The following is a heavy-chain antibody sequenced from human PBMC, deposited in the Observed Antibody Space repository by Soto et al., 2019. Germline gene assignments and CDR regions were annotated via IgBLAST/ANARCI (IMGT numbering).Heavy chain of an antibody. CDR2: IYYSGST. V-gene: IGHV4-59*01. Sequence: TSETLSLTCTVSGGSISIYYLRWIRQPPGKGLEWIGYIYYSGSTNYNPSLKSRVTISVDTSKNQFSLKLSSVTAADTAVYYCARDRTSFDPWGQGTLVTVSS. J-gene: IGHJ5*02. CDR3: ARDRTSFDP. D-gene: IGHD6-6*01. CDR1: GGSISIYY.